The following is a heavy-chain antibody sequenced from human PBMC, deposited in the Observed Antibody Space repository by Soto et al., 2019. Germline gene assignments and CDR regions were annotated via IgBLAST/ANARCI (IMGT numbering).Heavy chain of an antibody. Sequence: EVQLVESGGGLVQPGGSLRLSCAASGFTFSSYWMSWVRQAPGKGLEWVANIKQDGSEKYYVDSVKGRFTISRDNAKNSLYXQXNGXRAEDTAGYYCARDPNIVLVPAALRSYYYYYGMDVWGQGTTVTVSS. D-gene: IGHD2-2*01. CDR1: GFTFSSYW. CDR2: IKQDGSEK. J-gene: IGHJ6*02. V-gene: IGHV3-7*01. CDR3: ARDPNIVLVPAALRSYYYYYGMDV.